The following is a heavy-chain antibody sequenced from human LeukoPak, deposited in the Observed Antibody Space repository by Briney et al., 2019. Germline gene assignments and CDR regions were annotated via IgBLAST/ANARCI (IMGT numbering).Heavy chain of an antibody. CDR2: IYPGDFVT. J-gene: IGHJ4*02. V-gene: IGHV5-51*04. Sequence: GESLKISCQGSGYSFTSYSISWVRQMPGKGLEWWGIIYPGDFVTRYSPSLQGDVTTSADKPISTAYLQWSSLKASDTSMYYCARKSRDYFDYWGQGTLVTVSS. CDR3: ARKSRDYFDY. CDR1: GYSFTSYS.